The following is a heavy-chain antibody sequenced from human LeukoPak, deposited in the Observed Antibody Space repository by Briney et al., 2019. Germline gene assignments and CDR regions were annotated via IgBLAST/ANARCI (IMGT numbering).Heavy chain of an antibody. D-gene: IGHD4-23*01. Sequence: GGSLRLSCAASGFTVSSNYMSWVRQAPGKGLEWVSFIYSGGSTYYADSVKGRFTISRDNSKNTLYLQMNSLRAEDTALYYYAREIHGGNTGVFDYWGQGTLVTVSS. CDR3: AREIHGGNTGVFDY. J-gene: IGHJ4*02. V-gene: IGHV3-66*01. CDR2: IYSGGST. CDR1: GFTVSSNY.